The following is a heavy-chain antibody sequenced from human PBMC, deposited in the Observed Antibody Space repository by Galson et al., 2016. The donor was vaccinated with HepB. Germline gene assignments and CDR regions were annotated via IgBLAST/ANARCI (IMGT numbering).Heavy chain of an antibody. D-gene: IGHD3-22*01. J-gene: IGHJ4*02. CDR1: GFTFSSYW. CDR3: ARGGRIVAHDYDSSGSLRGFDY. Sequence: SLRLSCAASGFTFSSYWMSWVRQAPGKGLEWVANIKQDANEKNYVGSVRGRFSISRDNAKNSLYLQMNSLGAEDTAVYFCARGGRIVAHDYDSSGSLRGFDYWGQGTLVTVSS. V-gene: IGHV3-7*02. CDR2: IKQDANEK.